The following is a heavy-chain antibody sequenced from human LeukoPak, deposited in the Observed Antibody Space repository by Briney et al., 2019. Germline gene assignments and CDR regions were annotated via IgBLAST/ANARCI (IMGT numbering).Heavy chain of an antibody. Sequence: PSETLSLTCSVSDGSINSYYWNWIRRPPGKGLEWIGYIYYNGDTNYSPSLKSRVTMSVDTSKNLFSLKVSSVTAADTAVYYCARGRSNYYGMDVWGQGTTVTVSS. J-gene: IGHJ6*02. D-gene: IGHD1-26*01. V-gene: IGHV4-59*01. CDR2: IYYNGDT. CDR1: DGSINSYY. CDR3: ARGRSNYYGMDV.